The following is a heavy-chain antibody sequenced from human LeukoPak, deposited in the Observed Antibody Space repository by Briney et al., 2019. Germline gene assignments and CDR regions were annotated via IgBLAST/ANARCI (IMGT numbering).Heavy chain of an antibody. V-gene: IGHV3-48*01. Sequence: PGGSLRLSCAASGFTFSSYTMDWVRQAPGKGLEWVSYISSTSSTIYYADSVKGRFTISRDNAKNTLYLQMNSLRAEDTAVYYCTRGSFDSWGQGTLVTVSS. J-gene: IGHJ4*02. CDR2: ISSTSSTI. CDR3: TRGSFDS. CDR1: GFTFSSYT.